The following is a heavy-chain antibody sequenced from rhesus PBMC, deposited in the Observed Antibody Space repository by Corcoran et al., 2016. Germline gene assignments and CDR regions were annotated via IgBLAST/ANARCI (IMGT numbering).Heavy chain of an antibody. CDR3: GSDYSGSPAYFYY. Sequence: QLQLQESGPGLVKPSETLSVTCAVSGGSISSSYWSWIRQAPGKGLEWIGYIYCSGSSTNYNPSLRSRGTLSVDTSKNQLSLKLSSVTAADTAVYYCGSDYSGSPAYFYYWGQGVLVTVSS. V-gene: IGHV4-169*02. CDR1: GGSISSSY. CDR2: IYCSGSST. J-gene: IGHJ4*01. D-gene: IGHD1-44*02.